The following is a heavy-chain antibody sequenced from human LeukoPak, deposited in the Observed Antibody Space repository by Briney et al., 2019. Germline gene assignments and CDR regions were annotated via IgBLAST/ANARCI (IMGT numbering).Heavy chain of an antibody. CDR3: ARGYYYDSSGHYYYYGMDV. CDR1: GGTFSSYA. J-gene: IGHJ6*02. Sequence: WASVKVSCKASGGTFSSYAISWVRQAPGQGLEWMGGIIPIFGTANYAQKFQGRVTITADESTSTAYMELSSLRSEDTAVHYCARGYYYDSSGHYYYYGMDVWGQGTTVTVSS. V-gene: IGHV1-69*13. D-gene: IGHD3-22*01. CDR2: IIPIFGTA.